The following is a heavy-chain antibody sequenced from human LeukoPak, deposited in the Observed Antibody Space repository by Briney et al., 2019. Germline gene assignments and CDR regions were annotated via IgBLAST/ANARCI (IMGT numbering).Heavy chain of an antibody. CDR1: GFRFTKYW. J-gene: IGHJ5*02. CDR2: VYPGDSDT. D-gene: IGHD4-17*01. V-gene: IGHV5-51*01. Sequence: GESLQISFKGSGFRFTKYWIGWVRQMPGKGLEWMGIVYPGDSDTRYNPSFQGQVTISADKSISTAYLQWSSLKASDTAMYYCARRGDYADWFDPWGQGTLATVSS. CDR3: ARRGDYADWFDP.